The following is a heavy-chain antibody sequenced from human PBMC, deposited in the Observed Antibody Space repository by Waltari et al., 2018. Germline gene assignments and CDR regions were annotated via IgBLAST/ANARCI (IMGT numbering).Heavy chain of an antibody. V-gene: IGHV1-69-2*01. CDR3: ATRARYSISDPFDY. D-gene: IGHD6-6*01. CDR2: VYPEDGET. CDR1: GYTFTDYY. J-gene: IGHJ4*02. Sequence: EVQLVQSGAEVKKPGATVKISCKVSGYTFTDYYMHWVQQAPGTGLEWMELVYPEDGETIYAGNFQGRVTITADTSTDTAYMELSSLRSEDTAVYYCATRARYSISDPFDYWGQGTLVTVSS.